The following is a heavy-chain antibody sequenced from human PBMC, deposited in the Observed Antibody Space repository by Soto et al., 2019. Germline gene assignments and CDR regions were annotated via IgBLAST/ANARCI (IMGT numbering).Heavy chain of an antibody. D-gene: IGHD3-3*01. CDR3: ARGRQGVRFLEWLSSPDYYYYGMDV. CDR1: VFTFSSYG. Sequence: WWSLRLSCSASVFTFSSYGMHWVRQAPGKGLEWVAVIWYDGSNKYYADSVKGRFTISRDNSKNTLYLQMNSLRAEDTAVYYCARGRQGVRFLEWLSSPDYYYYGMDVWGQGTTVTVSS. V-gene: IGHV3-33*01. CDR2: IWYDGSNK. J-gene: IGHJ6*02.